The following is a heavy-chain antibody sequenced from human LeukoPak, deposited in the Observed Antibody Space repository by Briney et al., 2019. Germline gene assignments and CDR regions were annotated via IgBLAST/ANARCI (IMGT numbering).Heavy chain of an antibody. Sequence: ASVKVSCKASGYTFTGYYIHWVRQAPGQGLELMGWINPNSGGTNYAQKFQGMVTMTRDTSISTAYMELSRLRSDDTAVYYCARGYCSSTSCYVVSYNWFDPWGQGTLVTVSS. J-gene: IGHJ5*02. V-gene: IGHV1-2*02. CDR1: GYTFTGYY. CDR3: ARGYCSSTSCYVVSYNWFDP. CDR2: INPNSGGT. D-gene: IGHD2-2*01.